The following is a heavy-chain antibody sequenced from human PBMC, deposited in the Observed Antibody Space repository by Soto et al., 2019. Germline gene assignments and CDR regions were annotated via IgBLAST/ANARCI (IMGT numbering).Heavy chain of an antibody. J-gene: IGHJ5*02. Sequence: GGSLILSCAASGFTFSSYAMSWVRQAPGKGLEWVSAISGSGGSTYYADSVKGRFTISRDNSKNTLYLQMNSLRAEDTAVYYCAKALSDIVVDNWFDPWGQGTLVTVSS. D-gene: IGHD2-15*01. V-gene: IGHV3-23*01. CDR2: ISGSGGST. CDR1: GFTFSSYA. CDR3: AKALSDIVVDNWFDP.